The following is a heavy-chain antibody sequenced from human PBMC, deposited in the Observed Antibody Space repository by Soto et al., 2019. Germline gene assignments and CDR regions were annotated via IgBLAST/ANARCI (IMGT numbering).Heavy chain of an antibody. D-gene: IGHD4-17*01. CDR1: GFSFSSYG. Sequence: PGGSLRLSCAASGFSFSSYGMHWVRQAPGQGLEWVAVISYDGSNKYYADSVKGRFTISRDNSKNTLYLQMNSLRAEDTAVYYCAKVTSRINKSGYGDYDHWGQGTLVTVSS. J-gene: IGHJ5*02. CDR2: ISYDGSNK. CDR3: AKVTSRINKSGYGDYDH. V-gene: IGHV3-30*18.